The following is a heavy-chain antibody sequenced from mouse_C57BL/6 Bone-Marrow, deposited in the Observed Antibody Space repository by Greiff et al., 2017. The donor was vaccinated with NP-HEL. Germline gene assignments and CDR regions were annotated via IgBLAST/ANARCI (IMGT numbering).Heavy chain of an antibody. J-gene: IGHJ3*01. V-gene: IGHV14-2*01. CDR2: IDPEDGET. CDR3: ALSYYYGSSGFAY. Sequence: EVMLVESGAELVKPGASVKLSCTASGFNIKDYYMHWVKQRTEQGLEWIGRIDPEDGETKYAPKFQGKATITADTSSNTAYLQLSSLTSEDTAVYYCALSYYYGSSGFAYWGQGTLVTVSA. D-gene: IGHD1-1*01. CDR1: GFNIKDYY.